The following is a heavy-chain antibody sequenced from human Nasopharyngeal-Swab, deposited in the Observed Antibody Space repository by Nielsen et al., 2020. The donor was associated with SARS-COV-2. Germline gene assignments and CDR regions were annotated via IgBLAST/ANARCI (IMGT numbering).Heavy chain of an antibody. Sequence: SGPTLVKPTQTLTLTCTFSGFSLSTSGVGVGWIRQPPGKALEWLALIYWDDDKRYSPSLKTRLTISKDTSKNQVVLTMTNMDPVDTATYYCARYIPAGGMDVWGQGTTVTVSS. CDR3: ARYIPAGGMDV. V-gene: IGHV2-5*02. D-gene: IGHD1-14*01. J-gene: IGHJ6*02. CDR2: IYWDDDK. CDR1: GFSLSTSGVG.